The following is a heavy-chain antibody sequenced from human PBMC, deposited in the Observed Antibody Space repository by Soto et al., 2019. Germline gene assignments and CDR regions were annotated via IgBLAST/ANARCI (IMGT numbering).Heavy chain of an antibody. J-gene: IGHJ4*02. V-gene: IGHV1-46*01. Sequence: QVQLVQSGAEVNKPGASVKVSCKTSGYTFTNFFIHWVRQAPGQGLEWMGIINPSADTTNYAQKFQGRVTVTRDTSTSTVYRELRSLRSEDTAVYFCAREYGGSRVFDYWGQGTLVTVSS. CDR3: AREYGGSRVFDY. CDR2: INPSADTT. D-gene: IGHD1-26*01. CDR1: GYTFTNFF.